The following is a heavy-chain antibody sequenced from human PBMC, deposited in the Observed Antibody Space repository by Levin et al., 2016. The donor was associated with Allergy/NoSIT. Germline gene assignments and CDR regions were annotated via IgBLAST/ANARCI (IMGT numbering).Heavy chain of an antibody. CDR3: ARVFLDY. Sequence: GESLKISCAASGFTFSSYWMHWVRQAPGKGLVWVSRINSDGSSTSYADSVKGRFTVSRDNAKNTLYLQMNSLRVEDTAVYYCARVFLDYWGQGTLVTVSS. V-gene: IGHV3-74*01. D-gene: IGHD3-3*01. J-gene: IGHJ4*02. CDR2: INSDGSST. CDR1: GFTFSSYW.